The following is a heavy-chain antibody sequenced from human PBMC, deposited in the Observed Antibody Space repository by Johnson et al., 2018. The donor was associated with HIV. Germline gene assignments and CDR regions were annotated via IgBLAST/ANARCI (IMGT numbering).Heavy chain of an antibody. Sequence: QVQLVESGGGVVRPGRSLRLSCAASGFTFSNYPMHWVRQAPGKGLEWVAVISFDGSDKYYADSVKGRFTTSRDNSKNTLYLQMSSLRTEDTAVYYCAKERQLVRAFDIWGQGTMVTVSS. D-gene: IGHD6-6*01. CDR1: GFTFSNYP. CDR3: AKERQLVRAFDI. J-gene: IGHJ3*02. V-gene: IGHV3-30*04. CDR2: ISFDGSDK.